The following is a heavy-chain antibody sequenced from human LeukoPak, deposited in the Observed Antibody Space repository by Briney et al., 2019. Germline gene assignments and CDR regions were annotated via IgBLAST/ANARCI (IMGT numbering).Heavy chain of an antibody. CDR2: ISHSGST. CDR3: ARVNAPVATFDY. D-gene: IGHD2-21*01. CDR1: GYSISTTYY. J-gene: IGHJ4*02. Sequence: PSETLSLTCTVSGYSISTTYYGGWIRQPPGKGLEWIATISHSGSTYYTPSLRSRLTISLDTSKNQFSLKLTSVTAADTAVYYCARVNAPVATFDYWGQGALVPVSS. V-gene: IGHV4-38-2*02.